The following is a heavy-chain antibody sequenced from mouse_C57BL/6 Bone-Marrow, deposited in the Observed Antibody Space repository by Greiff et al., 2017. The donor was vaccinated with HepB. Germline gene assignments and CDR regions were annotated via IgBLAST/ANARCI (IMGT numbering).Heavy chain of an antibody. Sequence: VQLHQSGAELVRPGSSVKLSCKASGYTFPSYWLDWVKPRPGPGLEWIGNIYPSDSEPHYNQKFTDQATLPVDKSSSTAYRQLSSLTSEDSAVYDCARSLFCGSSVYWYFEVWGTGTTVTVSS. CDR1: GYTFPSYW. CDR3: ARSLFCGSSVYWYFEV. D-gene: IGHD1-1*01. V-gene: IGHV1-61*01. J-gene: IGHJ1*03. CDR2: IYPSDSEP.